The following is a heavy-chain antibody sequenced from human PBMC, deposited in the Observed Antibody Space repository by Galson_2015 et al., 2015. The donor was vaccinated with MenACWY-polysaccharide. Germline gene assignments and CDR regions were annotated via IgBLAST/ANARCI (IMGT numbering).Heavy chain of an antibody. D-gene: IGHD1-26*01. J-gene: IGHJ4*02. CDR2: IYWDGDK. V-gene: IGHV2-5*02. Sequence: PALVKPTQTLSLTCTFSGFSVTATGVGVGWIRQPPGKAPEWLAHIYWDGDKRFSPSLGARLTITKDTSRDQVVLTMTAMDPVDTATYYCVRLLGGVSFDSWGQGTL. CDR3: VRLLGGVSFDS. CDR1: GFSVTATGVG.